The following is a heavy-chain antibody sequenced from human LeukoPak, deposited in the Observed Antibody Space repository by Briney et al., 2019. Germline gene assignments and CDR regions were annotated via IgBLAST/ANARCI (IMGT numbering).Heavy chain of an antibody. CDR3: ARGAYYDFWSGYPQVFDY. J-gene: IGHJ4*02. Sequence: PSETLSLTCTVSGGSISSGGYYWSWIRQHPGKDLEWIGYIYYSGSTYYNPSLKSRVTISVDTSKNQFSLKLSSVTAADTAVYYCARGAYYDFWSGYPQVFDYWGQGTLVTVSS. D-gene: IGHD3-3*01. V-gene: IGHV4-31*03. CDR1: GGSISSGGYY. CDR2: IYYSGST.